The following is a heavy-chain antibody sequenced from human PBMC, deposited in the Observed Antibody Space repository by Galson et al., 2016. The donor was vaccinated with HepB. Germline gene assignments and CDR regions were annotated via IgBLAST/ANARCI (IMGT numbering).Heavy chain of an antibody. J-gene: IGHJ4*02. V-gene: IGHV4-39*06. D-gene: IGHD1-14*01. CDR1: GGSITRGSYY. CDR2: IYKSGST. Sequence: SETLSLTCTVSGGSITRGSYYWSWVRQHPGKGLEWIGSIYKSGSTYYNPSLKSRLTISVDTSKNRFALKLNSVTAADTAVYYCARTGYWGQGTLVTVSS. CDR3: ARTGY.